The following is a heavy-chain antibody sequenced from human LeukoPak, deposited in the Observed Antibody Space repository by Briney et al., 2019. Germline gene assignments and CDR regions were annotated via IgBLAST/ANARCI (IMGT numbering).Heavy chain of an antibody. Sequence: GGSLRLSCAASGFTFSSYDMHWVRQATGKGLEWVSAIGTAGDTYYPGSVKGRFTISRENAKNSLYLQMNSLRAGDTAVYYCARGDILTGYADYWGQGTLVTVSS. CDR3: ARGDILTGYADY. V-gene: IGHV3-13*01. CDR1: GFTFSSYD. J-gene: IGHJ4*02. D-gene: IGHD3-9*01. CDR2: IGTAGDT.